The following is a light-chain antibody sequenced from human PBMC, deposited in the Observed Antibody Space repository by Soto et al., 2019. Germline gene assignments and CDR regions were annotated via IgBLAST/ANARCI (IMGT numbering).Light chain of an antibody. CDR1: SSDVGGYNY. V-gene: IGLV2-11*01. CDR3: CSYAGSYTWV. J-gene: IGLJ1*01. CDR2: DVS. Sequence: QSVLTQPRSVSGSPGQSVPISCTGTSSDVGGYNYVSWYQQHPGKAPKLMIYDVSKRPSGFPDRFSGSKSGNTASLTISGLQAEDEADYYCCSYAGSYTWVFGTGTKVTVL.